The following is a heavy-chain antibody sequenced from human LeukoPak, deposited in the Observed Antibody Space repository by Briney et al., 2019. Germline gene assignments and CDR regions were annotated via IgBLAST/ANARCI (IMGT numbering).Heavy chain of an antibody. D-gene: IGHD5-12*01. CDR3: ARRSGYDFLDY. J-gene: IGHJ4*02. Sequence: GGSLRLSCAASGFTFSNYWMTWVRQAPGKGLEWVANIKQDGSEKYYVDSVKGRFTISRDDAKNSLYLQMNSLRAEDTAVYYCARRSGYDFLDYWGQGTLVTVSS. V-gene: IGHV3-7*01. CDR2: IKQDGSEK. CDR1: GFTFSNYW.